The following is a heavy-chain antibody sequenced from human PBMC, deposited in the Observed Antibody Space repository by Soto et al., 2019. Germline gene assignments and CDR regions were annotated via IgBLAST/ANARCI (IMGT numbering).Heavy chain of an antibody. CDR2: IYPGDSDT. CDR1: GYSFTSNW. Sequence: SGESLKISCKASGYSFTSNWIGWVRQMSGKGLEWVGIIYPGDSDTAYNPSFQGHVSISVDKSISTAYLQWSSLKASDTAMYYCARPLGGWYHFDYWGQGTLVTVSS. CDR3: ARPLGGWYHFDY. D-gene: IGHD6-19*01. J-gene: IGHJ4*02. V-gene: IGHV5-51*01.